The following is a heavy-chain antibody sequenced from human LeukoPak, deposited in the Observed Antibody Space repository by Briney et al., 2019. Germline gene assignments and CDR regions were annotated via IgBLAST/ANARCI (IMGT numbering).Heavy chain of an antibody. V-gene: IGHV4-34*01. CDR1: GGSFSGYY. D-gene: IGHD2-21*02. CDR2: INHSGST. Sequence: SETLSLTCTVSGGSFSGYYWSWIRQPPGKGLEWIGEINHSGSTNYNPSLKSRVTISVDTSKNQFSLKLSSVTAADTAVYYCARGGSRRVVVTARSAFDIWGQGTMVTVSS. CDR3: ARGGSRRVVVTARSAFDI. J-gene: IGHJ3*02.